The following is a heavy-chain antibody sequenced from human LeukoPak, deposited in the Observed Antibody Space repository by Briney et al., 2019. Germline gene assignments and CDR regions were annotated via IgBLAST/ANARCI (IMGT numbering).Heavy chain of an antibody. D-gene: IGHD2-15*01. CDR3: ARGAALAIDY. Sequence: SETLSLTCSVSGGPVTSGSYYWSWIRQPAGKGPEWIGRISTSGSTNYNPSLKSRVTMSLDTSKNQFSLKLNSLTAADTAVYYCARGAALAIDYWGQGALVTVSS. CDR1: GGPVTSGSYY. CDR2: ISTSGST. V-gene: IGHV4-61*02. J-gene: IGHJ4*02.